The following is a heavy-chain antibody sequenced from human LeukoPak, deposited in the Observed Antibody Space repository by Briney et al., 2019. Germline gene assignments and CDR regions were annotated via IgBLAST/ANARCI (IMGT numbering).Heavy chain of an antibody. V-gene: IGHV4-61*01. CDR3: AREEDSYFDY. J-gene: IGHJ4*02. CDR2: IYYSGST. CDR1: GGSVSSGSYY. Sequence: SETLSLTCTVSGGSVSSGSYYCSWIRQPPGKGLEWIGYIYYSGSTNYNPSLKSRVTISVDTSKNQFSLKLSSVTAADTAVYYCAREEDSYFDYWGQGTLVTVSS.